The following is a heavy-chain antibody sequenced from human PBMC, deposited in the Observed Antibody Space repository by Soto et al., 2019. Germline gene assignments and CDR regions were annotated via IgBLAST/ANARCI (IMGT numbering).Heavy chain of an antibody. V-gene: IGHV3-53*05. CDR2: IYSGGST. J-gene: IGHJ4*02. CDR3: AKGGRQWLVTSDFNY. CDR1: GVTGISNY. Sequence: GSLRLSCAASGVTGISNYMTWVRQAPGKGLEWVSAIYSGGSTHYADSVKGRFTISRDSSKNTVSLEMTSLRAEDTAVYYCAKGGRQWLVTSDFNYWGQGALVTVSS. D-gene: IGHD6-19*01.